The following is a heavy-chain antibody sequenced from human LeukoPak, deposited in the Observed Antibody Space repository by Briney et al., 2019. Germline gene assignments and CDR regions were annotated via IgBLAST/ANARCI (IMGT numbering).Heavy chain of an antibody. J-gene: IGHJ5*02. CDR2: IKQDGNEK. Sequence: SCKASGGTFSSYAISWVRQAPGKGLEWVANIKQDGNEKYYVDSVKGRFTISRDNAKSSLYLQMNSLRAEDTAVYYCARAGLMVRGVYNWFDPWGQGTLVTVSS. CDR3: ARAGLMVRGVYNWFDP. V-gene: IGHV3-7*01. D-gene: IGHD3-10*01. CDR1: GGTFSSYA.